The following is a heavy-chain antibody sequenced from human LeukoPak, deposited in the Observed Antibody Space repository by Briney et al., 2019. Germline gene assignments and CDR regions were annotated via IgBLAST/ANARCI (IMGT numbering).Heavy chain of an antibody. J-gene: IGHJ4*02. D-gene: IGHD3-22*01. V-gene: IGHV1-69*04. CDR3: ARDSRSYYDSSGYSPPDY. Sequence: SVKVSCKASGGTFSSYAISWVRQAPGQGLEWMGRIIPILGIANYAQKFQGRVTITADKSTSTAYMELSSLRSEDTAVYYCARDSRSYYDSSGYSPPDYWGQGTLVTVSS. CDR2: IIPILGIA. CDR1: GGTFSSYA.